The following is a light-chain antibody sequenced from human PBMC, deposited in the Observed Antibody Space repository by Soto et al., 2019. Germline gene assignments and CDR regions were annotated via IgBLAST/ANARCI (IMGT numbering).Light chain of an antibody. CDR1: QSISSSY. V-gene: IGKV3-20*01. CDR2: GAS. CDR3: QQCGSSSWT. J-gene: IGKJ1*01. Sequence: EIVLTQSPGTLSLSPGERATLSCRASQSISSSYLAWSQQKPGQAPRLLIYGASRRATGIPDRFSGSGAGTDFALTVSRLEPEDFAVYYCQQCGSSSWTFGQGTQVEIK.